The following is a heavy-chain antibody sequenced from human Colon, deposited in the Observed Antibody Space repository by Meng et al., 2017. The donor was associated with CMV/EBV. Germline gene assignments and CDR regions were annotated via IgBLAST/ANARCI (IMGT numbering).Heavy chain of an antibody. D-gene: IGHD4/OR15-4a*01. CDR3: ARGADFDF. CDR2: ISSSTTYI. CDR1: GFTFDSYS. J-gene: IGHJ4*02. V-gene: IGHV3-21*01. Sequence: GGSLRLSCAGSGFTFDSYSMNWVRQAPGKGLEWVSSISSSTTYIYYADSLKGRFTVSRDNAKSSLFLQMHGLRAEDTAVYYCARGADFDFWGQGTLVTVSS.